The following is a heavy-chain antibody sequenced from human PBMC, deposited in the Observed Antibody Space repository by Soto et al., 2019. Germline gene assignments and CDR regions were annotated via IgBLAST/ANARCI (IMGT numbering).Heavy chain of an antibody. V-gene: IGHV3-7*01. D-gene: IGHD2-8*02. CDR3: ARALVNGGDY. CDR2: IKQDGSET. J-gene: IGHJ4*02. CDR1: GFTFSNYW. Sequence: EVQVVESGGGLVQPGGSLRLSCAASGFTFSNYWMTWVRQAPGKGLEWVANIKQDGSETNYVESVKGRFTISKDNAKNSLYLQMNSLRAEDTAVYYCARALVNGGDYWGQGTLVTVSS.